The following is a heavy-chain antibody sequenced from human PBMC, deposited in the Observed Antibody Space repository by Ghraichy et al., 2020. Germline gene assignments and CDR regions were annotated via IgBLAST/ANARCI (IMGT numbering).Heavy chain of an antibody. V-gene: IGHV4-59*01. D-gene: IGHD5-24*01. J-gene: IGHJ4*02. CDR3: ASNPGRWLQKYGPPAYFDY. Sequence: SETLSLTCTVSGGSISSYYWSWIRQPPGKGLEWIGYIYYSGSTNYNPSLKSRVTISVDTSKIQFSLKLSSVTAADTAVYYCASNPGRWLQKYGPPAYFDYWGQGTLVTVSS. CDR2: IYYSGST. CDR1: GGSISSYY.